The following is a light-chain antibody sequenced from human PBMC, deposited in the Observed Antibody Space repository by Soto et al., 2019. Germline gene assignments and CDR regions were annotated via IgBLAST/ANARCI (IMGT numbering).Light chain of an antibody. CDR1: SSDVGAYNY. Sequence: QSALTQPASVSGSRGQSITISCTGTSSDVGAYNYVSWYQHHPGKVPKLLIYEVTNRPSGVSDRFSGSKYGNTASLTISGLQAEDEADYYSSSISDTSTIIVLGDGTKVT. CDR3: SSISDTSTIIV. J-gene: IGLJ1*01. CDR2: EVT. V-gene: IGLV2-14*01.